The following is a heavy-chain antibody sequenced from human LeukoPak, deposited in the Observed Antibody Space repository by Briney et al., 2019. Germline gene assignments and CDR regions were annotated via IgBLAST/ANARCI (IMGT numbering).Heavy chain of an antibody. CDR3: ASSRGYSYGPPDY. D-gene: IGHD5-18*01. CDR2: FYYSGST. Sequence: SETLSLTCTVSGGSISSSSYYWGWIRQPPGKGLEWIGSFYYSGSTYYNPSLKSRVTISVDTSKNQFSLKLSSVTAADTAVYYCASSRGYSYGPPDYWGQGTLVTVSS. V-gene: IGHV4-39*07. J-gene: IGHJ4*02. CDR1: GGSISSSSYY.